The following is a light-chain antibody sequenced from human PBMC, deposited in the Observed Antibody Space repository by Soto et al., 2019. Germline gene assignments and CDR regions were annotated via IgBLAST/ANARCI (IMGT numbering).Light chain of an antibody. CDR3: HQRASLPSP. V-gene: IGKV3-11*01. CDR1: ESVDRY. J-gene: IGKJ3*01. CDR2: DAF. Sequence: GLTQSPDVLSLSPGQTATLSCRASESVDRYVAWYQQKVGQAPRLLIYDAFTRATGVAARFSGSGSATGLTLTISSLEPDDFAVYYFHQRASLPSPFGPGTKVAI.